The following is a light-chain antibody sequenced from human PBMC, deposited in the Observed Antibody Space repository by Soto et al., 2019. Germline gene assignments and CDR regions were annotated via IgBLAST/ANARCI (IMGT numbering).Light chain of an antibody. CDR2: GTS. Sequence: EIVMTQSPATLSVSPGERATFSCRASQSVSSNLAWYQQKPGQAPRLLIYGTSSRATGIPDRFSGSGSGTDFTLTISRLEPEDFAVYFCQRYGSSPLITFGQGTRLEIK. CDR1: QSVSSN. V-gene: IGKV3-20*01. J-gene: IGKJ5*01. CDR3: QRYGSSPLIT.